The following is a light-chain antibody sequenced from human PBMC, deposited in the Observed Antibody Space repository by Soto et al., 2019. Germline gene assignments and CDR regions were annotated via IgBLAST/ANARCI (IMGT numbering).Light chain of an antibody. Sequence: EIVLTQSPATLSLSPGERATLSCRASQSVSIYLAWYQQRPGQTPRLLIYDISTRAAGIPARFSGSVFRTYYTLTISNLEPEDSAGYYCQQRFAWPNSFGGGTKVQI. V-gene: IGKV3-11*01. CDR1: QSVSIY. J-gene: IGKJ4*01. CDR2: DIS. CDR3: QQRFAWPNS.